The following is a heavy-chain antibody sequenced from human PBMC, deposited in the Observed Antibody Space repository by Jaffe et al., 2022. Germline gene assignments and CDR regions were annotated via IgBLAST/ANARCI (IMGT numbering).Heavy chain of an antibody. D-gene: IGHD4-17*01. CDR3: AKGLTTVGFDI. CDR2: ISAGGSTI. Sequence: EAQLLESGGGLVQPGGSLRLSCAASRFIFSTSAMSWVRQAPGKGLEWVSAISAGGSTIYYADSVKGRFTISRDNSKNTLYLQMDSLRAEDTAVYYCAKGLTTVGFDIWGQGTMVTVSS. CDR1: RFIFSTSA. J-gene: IGHJ3*02. V-gene: IGHV3-23*01.